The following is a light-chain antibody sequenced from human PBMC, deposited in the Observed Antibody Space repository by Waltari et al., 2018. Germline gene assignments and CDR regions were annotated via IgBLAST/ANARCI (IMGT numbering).Light chain of an antibody. CDR3: QQHNANPWT. J-gene: IGKJ1*01. V-gene: IGKV1-13*02. Sequence: IQMTQSPSSLSASVGDRVTITCRASQDISSPLAWYQQKPGNAPKLLIYKASTLQTWVPSRVSGGGSWTDFTLTISSMRPEDFATYHCQQHNANPWTFGQGTKVEIK. CDR2: KAS. CDR1: QDISSP.